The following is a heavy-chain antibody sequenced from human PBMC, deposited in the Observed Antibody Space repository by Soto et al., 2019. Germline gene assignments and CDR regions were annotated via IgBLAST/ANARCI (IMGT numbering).Heavy chain of an antibody. D-gene: IGHD2-15*01. Sequence: EVQLVESGGDLVQPGGSLRLSCAASGFTFSSYWMHWVRQDPEKGLVWVSRINGDGISTSYADSVKGRFTISRDNAKDTLYLSTNSLGAEDTAVYYCARISQGTYCRGGNCYSDYWGQGTLVTVSS. J-gene: IGHJ4*02. CDR2: INGDGIST. CDR3: ARISQGTYCRGGNCYSDY. CDR1: GFTFSSYW. V-gene: IGHV3-74*01.